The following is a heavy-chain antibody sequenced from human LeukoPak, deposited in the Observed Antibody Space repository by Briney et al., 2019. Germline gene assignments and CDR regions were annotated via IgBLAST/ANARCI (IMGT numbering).Heavy chain of an antibody. D-gene: IGHD2/OR15-2a*01. CDR2: INPSGGST. CDR1: GYTFTNYY. J-gene: IGHJ4*02. V-gene: IGHV1-46*01. CDR3: ARGTTNFDS. Sequence: GASVKVSCKASGYTFTNYYIHWVRQAPGQGLEWMGIINPSGGSTSFTQKFQGRATMTTDTSTSTVYTELTSLRSEDTAVYYCARGTTNFDSWGQGTLVTVSS.